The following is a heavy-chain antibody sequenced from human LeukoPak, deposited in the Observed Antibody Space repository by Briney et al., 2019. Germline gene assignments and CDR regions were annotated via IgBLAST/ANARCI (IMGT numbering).Heavy chain of an antibody. CDR2: IYYIGNT. CDR3: ARQYCGGDCYSVNNWYFDL. CDR1: SGSIRSYY. Sequence: SETLSLICTVSSGSIRSYYWSWIQQPPGKGLEWIGYIYYIGNTNYNPSLKSRVTISVDTSKNRFSLKLSSVTAADTAVYYCARQYCGGDCYSVNNWYFDLWGRGTLVTVPS. J-gene: IGHJ2*01. V-gene: IGHV4-59*01. D-gene: IGHD2-21*02.